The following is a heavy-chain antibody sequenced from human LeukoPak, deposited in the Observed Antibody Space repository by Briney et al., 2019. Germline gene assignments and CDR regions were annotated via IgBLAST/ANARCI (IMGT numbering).Heavy chain of an antibody. CDR3: ARDPQGSSTSWYFDY. Sequence: ASVKVSCKASGYSFTGYYIHWVRQAPGQGLEWMGRINPNSGGTNYARKFQGRVTMTRDTSISTAYMDLSRVNSDDTAVYYCARDPQGSSTSWYFDYWGQGTLVTVSS. J-gene: IGHJ4*02. CDR2: INPNSGGT. V-gene: IGHV1-2*06. D-gene: IGHD2-2*01. CDR1: GYSFTGYY.